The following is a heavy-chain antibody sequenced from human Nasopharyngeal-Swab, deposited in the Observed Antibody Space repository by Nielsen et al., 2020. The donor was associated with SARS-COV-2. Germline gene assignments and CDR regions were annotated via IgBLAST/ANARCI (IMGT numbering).Heavy chain of an antibody. CDR3: VRGSSGWKGVDV. V-gene: IGHV3-74*01. J-gene: IGHJ6*02. CDR2: SNTDGSDT. D-gene: IGHD6-19*01. Sequence: GGSLRLSCAASGSTYSNYWMHWVRQVPGKGLVWVSRSNTDGSDTTYEDSVKGRITVSRDNVKNTLSLEMNSLRGEDTAVYYCVRGSSGWKGVDVWGQGTTVTVAS. CDR1: GSTYSNYW.